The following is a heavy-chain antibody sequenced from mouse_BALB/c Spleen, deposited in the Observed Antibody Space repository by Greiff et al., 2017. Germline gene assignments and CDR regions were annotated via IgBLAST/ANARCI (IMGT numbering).Heavy chain of an antibody. Sequence: EVQGVESGGGLVKPGGSLKLSCAASGFTFSDYYMYWVRQTPEKRLEWVATISDGGSYTYYPDSVKWRFTISRDNAKNNLYLQMSSLKSEDTAMYYCARDYYGSPCLGGQGTLVTVSA. CDR3: ARDYYGSPCL. CDR1: GFTFSDYY. V-gene: IGHV5-4*02. CDR2: ISDGGSYT. D-gene: IGHD1-1*01. J-gene: IGHJ3*01.